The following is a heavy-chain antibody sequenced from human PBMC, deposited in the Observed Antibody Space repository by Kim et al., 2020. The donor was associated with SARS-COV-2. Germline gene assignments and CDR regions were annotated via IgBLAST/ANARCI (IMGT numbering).Heavy chain of an antibody. CDR3: AKDVGDSGYSF. V-gene: IGHV3-30*18. CDR2: ISYDGSNK. CDR1: GFTFSSYG. J-gene: IGHJ4*02. Sequence: GGSLRLSCAASGFTFSSYGMHWVRQAPGKGLEWVAVISYDGSNKYYADSVKGRFTISRDNSKNTLYLQMNSLRAEDTAVYYCAKDVGDSGYSFWGQGTLVTVSS. D-gene: IGHD5-12*01.